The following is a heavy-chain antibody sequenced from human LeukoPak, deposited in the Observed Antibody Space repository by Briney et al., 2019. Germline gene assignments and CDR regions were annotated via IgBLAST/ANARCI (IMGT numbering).Heavy chain of an antibody. CDR2: IYPGDSDT. V-gene: IGHV5-51*01. Sequence: KPGESLKIXCKGSGYSITSYWIDWVRQMPGKGLEWMGIIYPGDSDTRYSPSFQGLVTISSDKSISTAYLQWSSLKASDSATYYCARRLCSGGTCYRGALDSWGQGTLVTVSP. CDR3: ARRLCSGGTCYRGALDS. D-gene: IGHD2-15*01. CDR1: GYSITSYW. J-gene: IGHJ5*01.